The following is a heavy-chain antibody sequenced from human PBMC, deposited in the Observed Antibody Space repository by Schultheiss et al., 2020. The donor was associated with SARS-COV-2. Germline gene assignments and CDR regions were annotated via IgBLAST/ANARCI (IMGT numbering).Heavy chain of an antibody. CDR3: ARAPYYYDSSGYYYGDFQH. J-gene: IGHJ1*01. Sequence: GGSLRLSCAASGFTFSSYAMSWVRQAPGKGLEWVSSISSSSSYIYYADSVKGRFTISRDNAKNSLYLQMNSLRAEDTAVYYCARAPYYYDSSGYYYGDFQHWVQGTLVTVSS. CDR2: ISSSSSYI. V-gene: IGHV3-21*01. CDR1: GFTFSSYA. D-gene: IGHD3-22*01.